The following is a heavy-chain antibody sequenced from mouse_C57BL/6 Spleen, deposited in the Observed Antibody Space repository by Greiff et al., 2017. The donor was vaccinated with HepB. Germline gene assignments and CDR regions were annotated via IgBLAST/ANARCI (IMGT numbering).Heavy chain of an antibody. CDR3: ARPIYDGGAMGY. CDR1: GYTFTSYW. CDR2: INPSNGGT. D-gene: IGHD2-3*01. V-gene: IGHV1-53*01. Sequence: QVQLQQSGTELVKPGASVKLSCKASGYTFTSYWMHWVKQRPGQGLEWIGNINPSNGGTNYNEKFKSKATLTVDKSSSTAYMQLSSLTSEDSAVYSCARPIYDGGAMGYWGQAASVTAYS. J-gene: IGHJ4*01.